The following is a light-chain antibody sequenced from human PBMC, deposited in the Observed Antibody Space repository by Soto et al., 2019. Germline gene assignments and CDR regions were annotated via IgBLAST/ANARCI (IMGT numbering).Light chain of an antibody. Sequence: QSALTQPPSVSGAPGQRVTISCTGSSSNIGAIYDVQWYQQLPGAAPKLLIYGNTNRPSGVPDRFSGSKSGTSASLAITGLQAEDEADYYCQSYDSSLSGSVFGGGTKVTVL. J-gene: IGLJ3*02. CDR2: GNT. CDR1: SSNIGAIYD. CDR3: QSYDSSLSGSV. V-gene: IGLV1-40*01.